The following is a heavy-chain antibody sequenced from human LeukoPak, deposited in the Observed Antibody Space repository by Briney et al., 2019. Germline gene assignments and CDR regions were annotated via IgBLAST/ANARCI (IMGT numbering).Heavy chain of an antibody. CDR1: GFTFSSYR. V-gene: IGHV3-21*01. CDR3: ATSDDIVVVSTAPPEDY. J-gene: IGHJ4*02. CDR2: ISSSSSYI. Sequence: GGSLRLSCVVSGFTFSSYRINWVRQAPGKGLEWVSSISSSSSYIYYADSVKGRFTISRDNAKNSLYLQMNSLRAEDTAVYYCATSDDIVVVSTAPPEDYWGQGTLVTVSS. D-gene: IGHD2-2*01.